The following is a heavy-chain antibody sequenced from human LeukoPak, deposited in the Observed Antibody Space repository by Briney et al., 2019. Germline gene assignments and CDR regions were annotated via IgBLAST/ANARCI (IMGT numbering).Heavy chain of an antibody. CDR2: ISYDGSNK. CDR3: ASLRGTTAYSFDY. D-gene: IGHD4-11*01. Sequence: PGGSLRLSCEASGFTFSSYAMHWVRQAPGKGLEWVAVISYDGSNKYYADSVKGRFTISRDNSKNTLYLQMNSLRAEDTAVYYCASLRGTTAYSFDYWSQGTLVTVSS. V-gene: IGHV3-30-3*01. J-gene: IGHJ4*02. CDR1: GFTFSSYA.